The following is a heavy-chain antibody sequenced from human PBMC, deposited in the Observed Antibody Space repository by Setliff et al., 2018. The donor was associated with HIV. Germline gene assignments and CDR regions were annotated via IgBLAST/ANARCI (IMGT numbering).Heavy chain of an antibody. Sequence: GGSLRLSCEASGFTFSDHYMTWIRQAPGKGLEWISYIRGDSTSINYADSVKGRFIISRDNAKNSLYLEMNSLRAEDTAVYYCARDRGGNSGGFYDPPLDVWGLGTLVTVSS. D-gene: IGHD1-26*01. J-gene: IGHJ4*02. CDR3: ARDRGGNSGGFYDPPLDV. CDR1: GFTFSDHY. CDR2: IRGDSTSI. V-gene: IGHV3-11*05.